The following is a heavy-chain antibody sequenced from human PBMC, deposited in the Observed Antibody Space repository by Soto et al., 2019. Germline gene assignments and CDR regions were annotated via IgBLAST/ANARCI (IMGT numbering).Heavy chain of an antibody. CDR2: IDPGDPDT. D-gene: IGHD2-2*01. V-gene: IGHV5-51*01. CDR1: GYSFTNYW. J-gene: IGHJ6*02. CDR3: AAGIVVVPAGWAYYYGMDV. Sequence: GESLKISCKGSGYSFTNYWIGWVRQMPGKGLEWMGIIDPGDPDTRYSPSFQGQVTISADKSISTAYLQWSSLKASDTAMYYCAAGIVVVPAGWAYYYGMDVWGQGTTVTVSS.